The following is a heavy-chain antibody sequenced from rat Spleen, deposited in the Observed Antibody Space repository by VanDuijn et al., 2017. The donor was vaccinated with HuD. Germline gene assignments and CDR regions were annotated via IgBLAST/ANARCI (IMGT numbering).Heavy chain of an antibody. CDR3: ARRPGDFDC. J-gene: IGHJ2*01. Sequence: EVQLVESGGGLVQPGRSLKLSCAASGFTFSNYYMAWVRQAPTKGLEWVATISYDGSSTYYRDSVKGRFTISRDNAKSTLYLQMDSLRSEDTATYYCARRPGDFDCWGQGVMVTVSS. CDR1: GFTFSNYY. CDR2: ISYDGSST. V-gene: IGHV5-7*01. D-gene: IGHD1-4*01.